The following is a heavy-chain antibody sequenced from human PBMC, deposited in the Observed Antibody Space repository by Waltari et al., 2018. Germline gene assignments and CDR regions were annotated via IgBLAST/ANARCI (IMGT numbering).Heavy chain of an antibody. CDR2: IRCDVSTI. V-gene: IGHV3-48*03. D-gene: IGHD4-17*01. J-gene: IGHJ5*02. CDR1: GFTFSTYE. Sequence: EVKLVESGGGLVQPGGSLRLSCETSGFTFSTYEMNWVRQAPGRGLYWFVYIRCDVSTIYYADSVKGRFTISRDNAKTTLFLHMNSLRVEDTAMYYCAREATTVAWGQGTLVTVSA. CDR3: AREATTVA.